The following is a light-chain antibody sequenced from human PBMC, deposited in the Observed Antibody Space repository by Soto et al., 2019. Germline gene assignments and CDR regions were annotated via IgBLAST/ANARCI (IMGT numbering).Light chain of an antibody. CDR2: SNN. CDR3: AAWDDSLSGYV. J-gene: IGLJ1*01. V-gene: IGLV1-47*02. Sequence: QSVLTQPPSASAAPGQRVTISCSGTISNIGDNHVSWYQQVPGKAPKLLIYSNNQRPSGVPDRFSGSKSGTSASLAISGLRSEDEADYYCAAWDDSLSGYVFGTGTKLTVL. CDR1: ISNIGDNH.